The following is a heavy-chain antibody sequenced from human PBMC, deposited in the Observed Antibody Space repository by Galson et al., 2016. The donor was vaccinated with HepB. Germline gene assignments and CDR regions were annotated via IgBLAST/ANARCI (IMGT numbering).Heavy chain of an antibody. D-gene: IGHD3-22*01. CDR2: INPNTGVT. CDR3: ARGREYYYAASGFYAPY. J-gene: IGHJ4*02. V-gene: IGHV1-2*02. Sequence: SVKVSCKASGYTLTAYYIHWVRQAPGQGLEWMGWINPNTGVTKYAQKFQGRVTMTRDTSISTAYMELSRLRADDTAVYFCARGREYYYAASGFYAPYWGQGTLVTVSS. CDR1: GYTLTAYY.